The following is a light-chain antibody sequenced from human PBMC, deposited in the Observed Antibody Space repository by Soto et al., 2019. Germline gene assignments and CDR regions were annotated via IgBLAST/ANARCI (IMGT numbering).Light chain of an antibody. J-gene: IGKJ3*01. V-gene: IGKV4-1*01. CDR3: QQYYTTPLT. CDR2: WAS. Sequence: DIVMTQSPDSLAVSLGERATINCKSSQTLLYSSNNRNYLAWYQQKPGQPPKLLVHWASTRESGVPDRFSGSGSGTDFTLTLSGLQAEDVAVYYCQQYYTTPLTFGPGTKVDV. CDR1: QTLLYSSNNRNY.